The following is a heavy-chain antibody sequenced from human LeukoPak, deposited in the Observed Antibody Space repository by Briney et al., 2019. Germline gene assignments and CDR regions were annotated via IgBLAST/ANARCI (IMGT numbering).Heavy chain of an antibody. J-gene: IGHJ4*02. D-gene: IGHD3-10*01. V-gene: IGHV4-59*01. CDR2: IYYSGST. CDR3: ARGSGSGSYFDY. Sequence: PSETLSLTCTVSGGSISRYYWSWIRQPPGKGLEWIGYIYYSGSTNYNPSLKSRVTISVGTSNNQFSLKLSSVTAADTAVYYCARGSGSGSYFDYWGQGTLVTVSS. CDR1: GGSISRYY.